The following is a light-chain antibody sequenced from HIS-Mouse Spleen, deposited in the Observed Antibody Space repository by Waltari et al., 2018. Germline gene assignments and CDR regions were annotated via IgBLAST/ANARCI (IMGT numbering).Light chain of an antibody. V-gene: IGLV2-11*01. CDR1: TSDVGGYNY. J-gene: IGLJ3*02. CDR2: DVS. CDR3: CSDAGSYTGV. Sequence: QSALTQPRSVSGSPGQSVPISCTGTTSDVGGYNYVSWYQQHPGQAPKLMIYDVSKRPSGVPDRFSGSKSGNTASLTISGLQAEDEADYYCCSDAGSYTGVFGGGTKLTVL.